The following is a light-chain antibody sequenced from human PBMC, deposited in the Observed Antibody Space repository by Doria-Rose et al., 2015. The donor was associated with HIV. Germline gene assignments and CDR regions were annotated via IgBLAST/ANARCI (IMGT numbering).Light chain of an antibody. V-gene: IGKV3-20*01. J-gene: IGKJ1*01. CDR2: DGS. CDR1: QSFSSTY. CDR3: HQYGTSWT. Sequence: EIVMTQSQRTLSLSPGVRATLSRRASQSFSSTYLAWYQQKPGQAHSLLIYDGSTRATGIPDRFSASGSGTDFTLTINRLEPEDFALYYCHQYGTSWTFGQGTKVEI.